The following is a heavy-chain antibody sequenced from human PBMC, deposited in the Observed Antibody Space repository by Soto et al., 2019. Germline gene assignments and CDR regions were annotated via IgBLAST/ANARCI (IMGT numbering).Heavy chain of an antibody. CDR3: ARGGTITTYFDY. CDR2: ISYDGSNK. J-gene: IGHJ4*02. D-gene: IGHD4-4*01. CDR1: GFTFSSYA. V-gene: IGHV3-30-3*01. Sequence: GGSLRLSCGASGFTFSSYAMHWVRQAPGTGLEWVAIISYDGSNKHSADSVKGRFTISRDNSKNTLYLQMNSLRPEDTAVYFCARGGTITTYFDYWGQGTPVTV.